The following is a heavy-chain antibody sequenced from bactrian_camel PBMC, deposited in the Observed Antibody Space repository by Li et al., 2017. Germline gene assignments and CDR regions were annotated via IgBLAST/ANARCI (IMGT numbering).Heavy chain of an antibody. D-gene: IGHD5*01. V-gene: IGHV3S7*01. CDR3: ARGGWWYDY. CDR1: GFTFSTSA. CDR2: LTADGFRT. J-gene: IGHJ4*01. Sequence: HVQLVESGGGFVQPGGSLRLSCAASGFTFSTSAMTWVRQVPGKGLEWVSTLTADGFRTYSADSVMGRFTISRDNAKNTLYLQMNSLKSEDTALYYCARGGWWYDYWGQGTQVTVS.